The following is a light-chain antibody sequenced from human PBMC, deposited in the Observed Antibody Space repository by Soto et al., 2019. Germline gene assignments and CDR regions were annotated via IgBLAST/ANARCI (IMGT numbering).Light chain of an antibody. Sequence: EIVMTQSPATLSVSPGGRATLSCRASQSVSNTLAWYQQKPGQAPRPLIYRASIRATGIPARFSGGGSGTEFTLTISSLQSEDFAVYYCQQYNNWPYSFGQGTKLEIK. CDR1: QSVSNT. CDR2: RAS. V-gene: IGKV3-15*01. CDR3: QQYNNWPYS. J-gene: IGKJ2*01.